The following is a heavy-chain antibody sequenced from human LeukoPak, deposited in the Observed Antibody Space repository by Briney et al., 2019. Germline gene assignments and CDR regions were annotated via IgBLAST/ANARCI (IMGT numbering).Heavy chain of an antibody. J-gene: IGHJ5*02. CDR1: GFTFSSYA. CDR2: IRSNGSIK. D-gene: IGHD1-7*01. V-gene: IGHV3-30*02. Sequence: GSLKLSCTASGFTFSSYAIHWVRQAPGQGLEWMAFIRSNGSIKYYADSVKGRFTISRDNSKNTLYLQMHSLRAEDTAVYYCAKPVQRGVYNWNYLGWFDPWGLGTLVTVSS. CDR3: AKPVQRGVYNWNYLGWFDP.